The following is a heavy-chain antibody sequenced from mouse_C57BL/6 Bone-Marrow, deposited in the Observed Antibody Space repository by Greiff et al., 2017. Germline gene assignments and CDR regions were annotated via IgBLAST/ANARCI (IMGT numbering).Heavy chain of an antibody. Sequence: EVKLMESGGGLVKPGGSLKLSCAASGFTFSSYAMSWVRQTPEKRLEWVATISDGGSYTYYPDNVKGRFAISRDKAKNNLYLQMSHLKSEDTAMYYCARERWVWCADWGQGTLGTVSA. D-gene: IGHD2-3*01. CDR1: GFTFSSYA. J-gene: IGHJ3*01. CDR2: ISDGGSYT. CDR3: ARERWVWCAD. V-gene: IGHV5-4*01.